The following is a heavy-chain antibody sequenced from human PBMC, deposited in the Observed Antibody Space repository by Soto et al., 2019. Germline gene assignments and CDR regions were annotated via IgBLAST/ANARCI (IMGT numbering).Heavy chain of an antibody. CDR2: INSDGSST. V-gene: IGHV3-74*01. D-gene: IGHD2-2*01. J-gene: IGHJ5*02. CDR3: GSGQPGYADSWYDS. CDR1: GFTFSGNW. Sequence: EVQLVESGGGLVQPGGSLRLSCVASGFTFSGNWMHWVRQVPGKGLVWVSRINSDGSSTYYADSVKGRFTISRDNAKNTLHLQMNSLRAYDTAVYYCGSGQPGYADSWYDSWGQGTLVNVSS.